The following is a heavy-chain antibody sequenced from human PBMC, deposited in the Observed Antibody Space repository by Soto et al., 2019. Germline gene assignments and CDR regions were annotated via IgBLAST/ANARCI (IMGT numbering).Heavy chain of an antibody. D-gene: IGHD3-16*01. CDR2: IRDDGSQK. J-gene: IGHJ2*01. Sequence: VQLVESGGGVVQPGRSLSLSCEASGFVYSQYGMHWVRQAPGNWSEWVGLIRDDGSQKNYVDSVKGRFTISRDNSKTPLTMQMHGRRADDKAMYCCGRGIPSQDRRLWLYWHIALWGPGTLVTVSS. CDR1: GFVYSQYG. V-gene: IGHV3-33*01. CDR3: GRGIPSQDRRLWLYWHIAL.